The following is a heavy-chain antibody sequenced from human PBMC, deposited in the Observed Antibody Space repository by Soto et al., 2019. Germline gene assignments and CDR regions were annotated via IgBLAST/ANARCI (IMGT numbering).Heavy chain of an antibody. CDR2: IYHSGST. D-gene: IGHD2-15*01. J-gene: IGHJ5*02. CDR3: ARTRMGILKYCSGGSCNNWFDP. V-gene: IGHV4-4*02. CDR1: GGSISSSNW. Sequence: KPSETLSLTCAFSGGSISSSNWWSWVRQPPGKGLEWIGEIYHSGSTNYNPSLKSRVTISVDTSKNQFSLKLSSVTAADTAVYYCARTRMGILKYCSGGSCNNWFDPWGQGTLVTVSS.